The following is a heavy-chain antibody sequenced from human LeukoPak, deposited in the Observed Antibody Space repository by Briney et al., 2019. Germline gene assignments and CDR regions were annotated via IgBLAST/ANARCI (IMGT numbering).Heavy chain of an antibody. CDR1: GGSFSVYY. D-gene: IGHD6-13*01. J-gene: IGHJ4*02. V-gene: IGHV4-34*12. CDR3: ARLVAAGTGYFDH. Sequence: SETLSLTCDVSGGSFSVYYWSWIRQSSGKGLEWIGEVMERGITNYNPSLKSRVTISRDTSKNQFSLILTSVTAADAGVYYCARLVAAGTGYFDHWGQGTLVAVSS. CDR2: VMERGIT.